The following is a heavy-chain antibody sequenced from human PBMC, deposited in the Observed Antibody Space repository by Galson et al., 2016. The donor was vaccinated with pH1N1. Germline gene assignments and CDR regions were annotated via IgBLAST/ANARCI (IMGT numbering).Heavy chain of an antibody. CDR3: FGCHDDAWGTGNTFEV. CDR1: GFTFSNTW. D-gene: IGHD1-14*01. Sequence: SLRLSCAASGFTFSNTWMHWVRQAPGKRLEWVGRIKSKFHGGATDYAAPVHGRFTISRDDSENTLHLQMNSLKTEDTALYYCFGCHDDAWGTGNTFEVWGQGTMVSVSS. J-gene: IGHJ3*01. CDR2: IKSKFHGGAT. V-gene: IGHV3-15*01.